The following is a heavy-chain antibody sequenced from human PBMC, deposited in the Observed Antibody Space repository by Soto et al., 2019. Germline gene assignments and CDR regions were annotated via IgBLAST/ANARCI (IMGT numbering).Heavy chain of an antibody. J-gene: IGHJ4*02. D-gene: IGHD6-19*01. CDR1: GYTFTIYG. Sequence: ASVKVSCKASGYTFTIYGTSWVRQAPGQGLEWMGWISAYNGNTNYAQKLQGRVTMTTDTSTSTAYMELRSLRSDDTAVYYCARLTSGWYGDYFDYWGQGTLVTVSS. CDR3: ARLTSGWYGDYFDY. V-gene: IGHV1-18*01. CDR2: ISAYNGNT.